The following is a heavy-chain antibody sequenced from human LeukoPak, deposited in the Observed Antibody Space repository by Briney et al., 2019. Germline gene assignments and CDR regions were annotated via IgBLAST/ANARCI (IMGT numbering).Heavy chain of an antibody. D-gene: IGHD3-16*01. CDR2: INQDGSEK. CDR1: GFSSNSYW. Sequence: GGSLRLSCAASGFSSNSYWMSWVRQAPGKGLEWVANINQDGSEKYYVDSVKGRFTISRDNAKNSLFLQMSSLRAEDTAVYYCASLEFGYWGQGTLVTVSS. CDR3: ASLEFGY. V-gene: IGHV3-7*01. J-gene: IGHJ4*02.